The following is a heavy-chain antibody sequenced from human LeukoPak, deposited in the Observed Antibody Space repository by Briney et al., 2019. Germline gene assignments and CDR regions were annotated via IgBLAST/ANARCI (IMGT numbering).Heavy chain of an antibody. CDR3: ARLPAAINGYFDP. Sequence: GGSLRLSCAASGFTFSSYSMNWVRQAPGKGLEWVSSISSSSSYIYYADSVKGRFTISRDNSKNTLYLQMYSLRAEDTAVYYCARLPAAINGYFDPWGQGTLVTVSS. CDR2: ISSSSSYI. J-gene: IGHJ5*02. CDR1: GFTFSSYS. D-gene: IGHD2-2*01. V-gene: IGHV3-21*04.